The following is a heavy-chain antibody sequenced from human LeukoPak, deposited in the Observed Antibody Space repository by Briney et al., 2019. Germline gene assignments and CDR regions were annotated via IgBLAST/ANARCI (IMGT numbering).Heavy chain of an antibody. CDR2: INSDGTTT. V-gene: IGHV3-74*01. D-gene: IGHD6-19*01. J-gene: IGHJ4*02. CDR1: GFTFSSYW. Sequence: GGSLRLSCAASGFTFSSYWMHWVRQGPGKGLTWVSHINSDGTTTNYADSVKGRFTISGDNAKNTLYLQMNSLRVEDTAVYYCARFSSGWSPSGFDYWGQGTLVTVSS. CDR3: ARFSSGWSPSGFDY.